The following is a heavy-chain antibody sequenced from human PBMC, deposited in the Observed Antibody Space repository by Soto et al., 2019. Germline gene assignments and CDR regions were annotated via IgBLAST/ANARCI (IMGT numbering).Heavy chain of an antibody. CDR1: GGSISSSNW. Sequence: PSETLSLTCAVSGGSISSSNWWSWVRQPPGKGLEWIGEIYHSGSTNYNPSLKSRVTISVDTSKNQFSLKLSSVTAADTAVYYCARSEDTAIVDFWGQGTLVTVSS. CDR2: IYHSGST. D-gene: IGHD5-18*01. CDR3: ARSEDTAIVDF. J-gene: IGHJ4*02. V-gene: IGHV4-4*02.